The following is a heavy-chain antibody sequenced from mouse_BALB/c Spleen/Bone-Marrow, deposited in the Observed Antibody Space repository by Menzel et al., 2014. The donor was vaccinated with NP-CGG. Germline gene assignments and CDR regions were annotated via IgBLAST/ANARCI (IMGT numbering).Heavy chain of an antibody. CDR3: ARHYRSYFDY. CDR1: GYTFTSYW. V-gene: IGHV1-7*01. D-gene: IGHD2-14*01. CDR2: INPSTGYT. Sequence: QAQLQQSGAELAKPGASVKMSCKASGYTFTSYWMHWVKQRPGQGLEWIGYINPSTGYTEYNQKFKDKATLTADKSSNTAYMQLSSLTSEDPAVYYCARHYRSYFDYWVQGTTLTVSS. J-gene: IGHJ2*01.